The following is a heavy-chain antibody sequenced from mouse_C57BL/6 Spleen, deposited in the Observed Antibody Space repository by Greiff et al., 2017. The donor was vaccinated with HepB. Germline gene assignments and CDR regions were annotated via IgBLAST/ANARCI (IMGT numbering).Heavy chain of an antibody. Sequence: EVKLQESGPGLVKPSQSLSLTCTVTGYSITSGYGWNWIRQFPGNKLEWMGYISYSGSTNYNQSLKSRISITRDTSKNQFFLQLNSVTTEDTATYYCARTARIKYWCQGTTLTVSS. CDR3: ARTARIKY. CDR2: ISYSGST. D-gene: IGHD1-2*01. V-gene: IGHV3-2*02. CDR1: GYSITSGYG. J-gene: IGHJ2*01.